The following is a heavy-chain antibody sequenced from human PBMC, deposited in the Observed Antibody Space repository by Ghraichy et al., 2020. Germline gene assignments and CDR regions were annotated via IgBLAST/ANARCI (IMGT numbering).Heavy chain of an antibody. V-gene: IGHV3-11*06. J-gene: IGHJ4*02. Sequence: GGSLRLSCAASGFTFSGYYMTWIRQAPGKGLEWVSYISSRSSYTNYADSAKGRFTISRDNAKNSLYLPMNSLRAEDTAVYYCARGGRDAYNYGLGNWGQGTLVTVAS. CDR1: GFTFSGYY. CDR2: ISSRSSYT. CDR3: ARGGRDAYNYGLGN. D-gene: IGHD5-24*01.